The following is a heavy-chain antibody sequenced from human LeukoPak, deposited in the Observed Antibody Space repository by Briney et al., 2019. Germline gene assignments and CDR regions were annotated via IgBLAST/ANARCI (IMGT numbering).Heavy chain of an antibody. CDR2: IRGSGGDI. CDR1: GLAFRNYA. J-gene: IGHJ3*01. D-gene: IGHD4-17*01. CDR3: GKDPNGDYIGAFDF. Sequence: GGSLRLSCVASGLAFRNYAMTWVRQAPGKGLEWVSVIRGSGGDIRYADSVKGRFTISRDNSVNTLYLQINSLRAEDTAVYYCGKDPNGDYIGAFDFWGQGTMVTVSS. V-gene: IGHV3-23*01.